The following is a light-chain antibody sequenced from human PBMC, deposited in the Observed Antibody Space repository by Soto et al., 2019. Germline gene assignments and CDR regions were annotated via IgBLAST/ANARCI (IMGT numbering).Light chain of an antibody. CDR3: QHYNELPLT. V-gene: IGKV3-20*01. J-gene: IGKJ4*01. CDR1: QSVSNNY. Sequence: IVLANSRGALCLSPEESRTLSCRACQSVSNNYLAWYQQKPGQAPRLLIYEASNRATGIPARFSGSGSGTDFTLTISPLDPEDFAVYYCQHYNELPLTFGGGTKVDIK. CDR2: EAS.